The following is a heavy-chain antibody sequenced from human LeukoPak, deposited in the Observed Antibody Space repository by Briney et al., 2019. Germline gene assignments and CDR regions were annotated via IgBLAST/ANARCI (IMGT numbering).Heavy chain of an antibody. CDR1: GYTFTGYY. J-gene: IGHJ4*02. D-gene: IGHD5-18*01. CDR3: ARDRGYSYGYDY. CDR2: INPNSGGT. V-gene: IGHV1-2*04. Sequence: APVKVSCKASGYTFTGYYMRWVRQAPGQGLEWMGWINPNSGGTNYAQKFQGWVTMTRDTSISTAYMELSRLRSDDTAVYYCARDRGYSYGYDYWGQGTLVSVS.